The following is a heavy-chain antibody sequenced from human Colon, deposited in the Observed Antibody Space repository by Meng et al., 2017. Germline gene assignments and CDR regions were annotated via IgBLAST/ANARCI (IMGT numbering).Heavy chain of an antibody. CDR1: GYTLY. V-gene: IGHV1-2*06. CDR3: ARESADGGSFDL. D-gene: IGHD2-15*01. Sequence: QVHLVQSGAEVKKPGASVTASCKASGYTLYIHWVRLRPGEGLEWMGRINPRIGDKKSAQSFQCRVTMTRDTSTTTFSMDLRSLTTDDSSIYFCARESADGGSFDLWGQGTLVTVSS. J-gene: IGHJ4*02. CDR2: INPRIGDK.